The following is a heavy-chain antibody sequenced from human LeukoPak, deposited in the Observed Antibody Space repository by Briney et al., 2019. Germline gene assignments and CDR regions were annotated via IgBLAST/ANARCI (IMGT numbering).Heavy chain of an antibody. CDR1: GFSFSTYP. D-gene: IGHD6-13*01. CDR2: INTNGRST. CDR3: AKDPPYSSSWYVY. J-gene: IGHJ4*02. Sequence: GGSLRLSCAASGFSFSTYPMYWARQAPGRGPVWVSTINTNGRSTIYADSVKGRFTISRDNAKNMLYLQMNSLRAEDTAVYYCAKDPPYSSSWYVYWGQGTLVTVSS. V-gene: IGHV3-74*01.